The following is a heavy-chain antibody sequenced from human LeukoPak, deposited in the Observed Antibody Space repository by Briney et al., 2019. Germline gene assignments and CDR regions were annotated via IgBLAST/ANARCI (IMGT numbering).Heavy chain of an antibody. CDR3: ARYLTAGGPRLNYYMGV. J-gene: IGHJ6*03. D-gene: IGHD2-2*01. CDR2: IIPIFGTA. Sequence: TVKVSCKASGGTFSSYAISWVRQAPGQGLEWMGGIIPIFGTANYAQKFQGRVTITTDESTSTAYMELSSLRSEDTAVYYCARYLTAGGPRLNYYMGVWDKGTTVTVSS. CDR1: GGTFSSYA. V-gene: IGHV1-69*05.